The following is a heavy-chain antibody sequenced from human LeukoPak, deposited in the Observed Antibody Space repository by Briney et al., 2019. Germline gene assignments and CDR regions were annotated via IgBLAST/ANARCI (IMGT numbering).Heavy chain of an antibody. CDR2: IFYTGDS. D-gene: IGHD2-21*01. Sequence: SETLSLTCTVSGGSIGSDYWSWIRQPPGKGLEWIGYIFYTGDSNQNPSLKNRATISLDTSNNQFSLKLSSVTAADTAIYFCARHAFASPLDYWGQGTLVTVSS. J-gene: IGHJ4*02. V-gene: IGHV4-59*08. CDR1: GGSIGSDY. CDR3: ARHAFASPLDY.